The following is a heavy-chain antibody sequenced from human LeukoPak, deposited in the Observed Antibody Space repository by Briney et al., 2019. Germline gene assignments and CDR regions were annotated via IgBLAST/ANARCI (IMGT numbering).Heavy chain of an antibody. Sequence: SETLSLTCTVSGGSISSNSYYWGWIRQPPGKGLEWIGTIYYSGSTHYNPSLRSRVTISVDTSKNQFSLKLSSVTAADAAMYYCARICSSTSCLVDYWGQGTLVTVSS. J-gene: IGHJ4*02. V-gene: IGHV4-39*01. CDR2: IYYSGST. CDR1: GGSISSNSYY. CDR3: ARICSSTSCLVDY. D-gene: IGHD2-2*01.